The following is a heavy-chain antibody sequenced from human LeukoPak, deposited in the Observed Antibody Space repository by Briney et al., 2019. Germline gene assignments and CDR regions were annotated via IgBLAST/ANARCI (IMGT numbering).Heavy chain of an antibody. D-gene: IGHD3-3*01. V-gene: IGHV3-7*01. CDR2: IKTDGSEK. Sequence: GGSLRLSCEGSGFTFSNYWMGWVRQAPGKGLQWVANIKTDGSEKYYVDSVKGRFTISRDNAKNSLYLQMNSLRAEDTAVYYCARDSGLTYDFWSVPDYWGQGTLVTVSS. CDR1: GFTFSNYW. CDR3: ARDSGLTYDFWSVPDY. J-gene: IGHJ4*02.